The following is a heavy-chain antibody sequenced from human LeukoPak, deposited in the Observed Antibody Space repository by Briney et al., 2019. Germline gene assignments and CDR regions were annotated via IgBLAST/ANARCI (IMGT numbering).Heavy chain of an antibody. J-gene: IGHJ4*02. CDR2: IIPIFGTA. D-gene: IGHD6-13*01. CDR3: AREWGPAAAPFDY. Sequence: SVKVSCEASGGTFSSYAISWVRQAPGQGLEWMGRIIPIFGTANYAQKFQGRVTVTTDESTSTAYMELSSLRSEDTAVYYCAREWGPAAAPFDYWGQGTLVTVSS. V-gene: IGHV1-69*05. CDR1: GGTFSSYA.